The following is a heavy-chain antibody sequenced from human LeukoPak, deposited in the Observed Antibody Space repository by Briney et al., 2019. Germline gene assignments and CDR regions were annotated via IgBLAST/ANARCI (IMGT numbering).Heavy chain of an antibody. CDR3: AKASPSYVWGSYRLRSFDY. CDR1: GFTFDDYA. Sequence: TGGSLRLSCAASGFTFDDYAMHWVRQAPGKGLEWVSLISGDGGSTYYADSVKGRFTISRDNSKNSLYLQMNSLRTEDTALYYCAKASPSYVWGSYRLRSFDYWGQGTLVTVSS. V-gene: IGHV3-43*02. J-gene: IGHJ4*02. CDR2: ISGDGGST. D-gene: IGHD3-16*02.